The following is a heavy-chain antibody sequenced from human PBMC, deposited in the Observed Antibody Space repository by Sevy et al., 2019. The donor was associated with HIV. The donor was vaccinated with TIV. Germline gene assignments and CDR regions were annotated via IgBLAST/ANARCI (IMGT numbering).Heavy chain of an antibody. CDR2: IKSKTDDGTT. D-gene: IGHD6-13*01. CDR3: TTGEDVYSSSWHPHYSYGMDV. V-gene: IGHV3-15*07. J-gene: IGHJ6*02. Sequence: GGSLRLSCAASGFTFSNTWMNWVRQAPVKGLEWVGRIKSKTDDGTTDYAAPVKGRFTISRDVSKNTLYLQMNSLKTEDTAVYYCTTGEDVYSSSWHPHYSYGMDVWGQGTTVTVSS. CDR1: GFTFSNTW.